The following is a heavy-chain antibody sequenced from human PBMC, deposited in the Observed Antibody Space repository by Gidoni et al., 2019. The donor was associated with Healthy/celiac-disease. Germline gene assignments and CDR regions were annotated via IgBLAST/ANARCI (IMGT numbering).Heavy chain of an antibody. CDR1: GGSFSGYY. D-gene: IGHD1-26*01. V-gene: IGHV4-34*01. CDR2: INHSGST. J-gene: IGHJ4*02. CDR3: ASGGDGSYSFDY. Sequence: QVQLQQWGAGLLKPSETLSLTCAVYGGSFSGYYWSWIRQPPGKGLEWIGEINHSGSTNYNPALKSRVTISVDTSKNQFSLKLSSVTAADTAVYYCASGGDGSYSFDYWGQGTLVTVSS.